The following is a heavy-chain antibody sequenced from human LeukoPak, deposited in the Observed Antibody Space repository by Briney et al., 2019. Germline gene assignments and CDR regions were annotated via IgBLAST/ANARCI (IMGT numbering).Heavy chain of an antibody. D-gene: IGHD3-3*01. Sequence: SVKVSCKASGGTFSSYAISWVRQAPGQGREWMGGIIPIFGTANYAQKFQGRVTITADESTSTAYMELSSLRSEDTAVYYCAREVHDFWSGYSHEAFDYWGQGTLVTVSS. CDR3: AREVHDFWSGYSHEAFDY. J-gene: IGHJ4*02. CDR2: IIPIFGTA. CDR1: GGTFSSYA. V-gene: IGHV1-69*13.